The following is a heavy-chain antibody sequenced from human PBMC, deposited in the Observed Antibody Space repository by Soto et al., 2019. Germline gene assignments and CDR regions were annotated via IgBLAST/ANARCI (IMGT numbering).Heavy chain of an antibody. CDR2: ISYSSSTI. Sequence: EVQLVESGGGLVQPGGSLRLSCAASGFTFSSYSMNWVRQAPGKGLEWVSYISYSSSTIYYADSVKGRFTISRDNAKNSLYLQMNSLRAEDTAVYYCAREGGWELPPGWGQGTLVTVSS. CDR1: GFTFSSYS. CDR3: AREGGWELPPG. V-gene: IGHV3-48*01. J-gene: IGHJ4*02. D-gene: IGHD3-10*01.